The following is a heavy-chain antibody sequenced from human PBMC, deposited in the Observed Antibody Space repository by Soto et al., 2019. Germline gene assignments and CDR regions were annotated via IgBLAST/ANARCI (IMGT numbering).Heavy chain of an antibody. J-gene: IGHJ1*01. CDR1: GFIFSSYS. V-gene: IGHV3-23*01. CDR2: ISGSGDST. D-gene: IGHD6-19*01. CDR3: AKGVPGIAVAGTGYFQH. Sequence: GGSLRLSCAASGFIFSSYSMSWVRQAPGKGLEWVSAISGSGDSTYYADSVKGRFTISRDNSKNTLYLQMNSLRAEDTAVYYCAKGVPGIAVAGTGYFQHWGQGTLVTVSS.